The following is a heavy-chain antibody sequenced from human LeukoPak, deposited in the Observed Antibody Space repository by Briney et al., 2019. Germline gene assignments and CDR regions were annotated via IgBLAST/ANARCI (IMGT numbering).Heavy chain of an antibody. V-gene: IGHV4-30-2*01. Sequence: PSETLSLTCAVSGGSISSGGYSWSWIRQPPGKGLEWIGYIYHSGSTNYNPSLKSRVTISVDTSKNQFSLKLSSVTAADTAVYYCARDPTYYDILTGSCWGQGTLVTVSS. J-gene: IGHJ4*02. CDR3: ARDPTYYDILTGSC. CDR1: GGSISSGGYS. D-gene: IGHD3-9*01. CDR2: IYHSGST.